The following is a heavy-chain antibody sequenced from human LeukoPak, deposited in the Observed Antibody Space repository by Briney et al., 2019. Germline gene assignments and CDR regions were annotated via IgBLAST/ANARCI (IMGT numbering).Heavy chain of an antibody. CDR1: GFTFSNYG. V-gene: IGHV3-7*01. Sequence: GGSLRLSCAASGFTFSNYGMSWVRQAPGKGVEAVANIKQDGSEKYYVDSVKGRFTISRDNAKNLLYLQMNSLRAEDTAVYYCARFGDFWSGYYGDYWGQGTLVTVSS. CDR2: IKQDGSEK. J-gene: IGHJ4*02. CDR3: ARFGDFWSGYYGDY. D-gene: IGHD3-3*01.